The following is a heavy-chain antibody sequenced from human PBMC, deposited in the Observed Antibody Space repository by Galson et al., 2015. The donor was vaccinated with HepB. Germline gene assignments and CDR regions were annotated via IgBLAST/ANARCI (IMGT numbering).Heavy chain of an antibody. V-gene: IGHV3-48*01. CDR2: ISSSSSTI. J-gene: IGHJ3*02. D-gene: IGHD6-19*01. CDR1: GFTFSGYS. CDR3: AREGGSSGDDAFDI. Sequence: SLRLSCAASGFTFSGYSMNWVRQAPGKGLEWVSYISSSSSTIYYADSVKGRFTISRDSAKNSLYLQMNSLRAEDTAVYYCAREGGSSGDDAFDIWGQGTMVTVSS.